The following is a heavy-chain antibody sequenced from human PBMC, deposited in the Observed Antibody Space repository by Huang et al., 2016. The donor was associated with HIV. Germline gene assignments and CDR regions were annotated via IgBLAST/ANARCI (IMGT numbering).Heavy chain of an antibody. Sequence: QVQLQQWGAGLLKPSETLSLTCAVYGGSISGFYWTWIRQPPGKGLEWLGEINPVGNTNYNPSRKSRVTISEDTSKNQLSLKLISVTAADTAMYYCARVEYAYGSRRLLFWGQGTLVTVST. CDR3: ARVEYAYGSRRLLF. V-gene: IGHV4-34*01. D-gene: IGHD2-8*01. CDR2: INPVGNT. J-gene: IGHJ4*02. CDR1: GGSISGFY.